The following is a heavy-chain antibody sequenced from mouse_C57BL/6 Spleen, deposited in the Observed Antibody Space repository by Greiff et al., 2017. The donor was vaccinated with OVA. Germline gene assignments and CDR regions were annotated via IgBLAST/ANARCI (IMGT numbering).Heavy chain of an antibody. Sequence: QVQLQQPGAELVRPGSSVKLSCKASGYTFTSYWMDWVKQRPGQGLEWIGNIYPSDSETHYNQKFKDKATLTVDKSSSTAYMQLSSLTSEDSAVYYCARSLDYDGAMDYWGQGTSVTVSS. D-gene: IGHD2-4*01. CDR1: GYTFTSYW. J-gene: IGHJ4*01. V-gene: IGHV1-61*01. CDR2: IYPSDSET. CDR3: ARSLDYDGAMDY.